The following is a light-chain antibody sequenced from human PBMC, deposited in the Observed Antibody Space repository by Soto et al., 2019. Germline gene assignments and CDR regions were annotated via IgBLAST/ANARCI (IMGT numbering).Light chain of an antibody. J-gene: IGKJ1*01. CDR1: QSVSSN. CDR2: GAS. Sequence: EIVMTQSPATLSLSPGERATLSCRASQSVSSNLAWYQQKPGQAPRLLIYGASTRATGIPASFSGSGSGTEFTLTISSLQSEDFAVYYCQQYNNWPVTFGQGTKVEIK. CDR3: QQYNNWPVT. V-gene: IGKV3-15*01.